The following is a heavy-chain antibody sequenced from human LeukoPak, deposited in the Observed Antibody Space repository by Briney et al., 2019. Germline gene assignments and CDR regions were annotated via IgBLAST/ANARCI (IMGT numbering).Heavy chain of an antibody. CDR1: GGSITSSSYY. D-gene: IGHD4-11*01. J-gene: IGHJ4*02. CDR3: ARHGGTRVTLVEVYYFDY. V-gene: IGHV4-39*01. Sequence: PSETLSLTCSVSGGSITSSSYYWGWIRQPPEKGLEWIGSIYYTGGTNYSPSLKSRVTMSVDTFKNQFPLKLSSVTAADTAVYYCARHGGTRVTLVEVYYFDYWGQGTLVTVSS. CDR2: IYYTGGT.